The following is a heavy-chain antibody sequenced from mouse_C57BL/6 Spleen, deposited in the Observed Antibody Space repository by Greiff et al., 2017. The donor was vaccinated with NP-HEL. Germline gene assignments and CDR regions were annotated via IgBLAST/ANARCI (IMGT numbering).Heavy chain of an antibody. CDR1: GFTFSDYG. D-gene: IGHD1-1*01. J-gene: IGHJ2*01. CDR2: ISSGSSTN. V-gene: IGHV5-17*01. CDR3: ARNYDSDC. Sequence: EVKLMESGGGLVKPGGSLKLSCAASGFTFSDYGMHWVRQAPEKGLEWVAYISSGSSTNYYADTVKGRFTISRDNAKNTLFLQMTSLRSEDTAMYYCARNYDSDCWGQGTTLTVSS.